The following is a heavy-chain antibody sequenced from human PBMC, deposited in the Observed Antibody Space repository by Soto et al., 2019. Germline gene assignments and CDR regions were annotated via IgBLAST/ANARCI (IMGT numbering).Heavy chain of an antibody. J-gene: IGHJ4*02. V-gene: IGHV4-4*02. CDR3: ARRPIVAAADEDY. D-gene: IGHD2-2*01. CDR1: GVSIRGSNW. Sequence: QVQLQESGPGLVKPSGTLSLTRAVSGVSIRGSNWWSWVRQAPGKGLEWIGEIFHSGATNYNPSLKSRLTISVDQSRNQFSLSLSSVSAADTAVYYCARRPIVAAADEDYWGQGTLVTVSS. CDR2: IFHSGAT.